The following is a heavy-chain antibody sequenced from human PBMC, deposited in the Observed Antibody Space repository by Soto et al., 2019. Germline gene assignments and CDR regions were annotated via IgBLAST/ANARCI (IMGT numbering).Heavy chain of an antibody. CDR1: GFTFSSYW. Sequence: EVQLVESGGGLVQPGGSLRLSCAASGFTFSSYWMSWVHQAPGKGLEWVANIKQDGSEKYYVDSVKGRFTISRDNAKNSLYLQMNSLRAEDTAVYYCARQLRYFDWYFDLWGRGTLVTVSS. CDR3: ARQLRYFDWYFDL. J-gene: IGHJ2*01. CDR2: IKQDGSEK. D-gene: IGHD3-9*01. V-gene: IGHV3-7*04.